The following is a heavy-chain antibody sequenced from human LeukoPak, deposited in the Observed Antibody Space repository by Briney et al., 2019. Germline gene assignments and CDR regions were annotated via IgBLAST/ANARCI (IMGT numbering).Heavy chain of an antibody. Sequence: ASVKVSCKASGYTFTCYGFSWVRQAPGPGHERMGWIGAYNGNTNYAQKLQGRVTMTTDTSTSTAYMELRSLRSDDTAVYYCARRGSYYGGAFDIWGQGTMVTVSS. CDR2: IGAYNGNT. D-gene: IGHD1-26*01. CDR3: ARRGSYYGGAFDI. V-gene: IGHV1-18*01. CDR1: GYTFTCYG. J-gene: IGHJ3*02.